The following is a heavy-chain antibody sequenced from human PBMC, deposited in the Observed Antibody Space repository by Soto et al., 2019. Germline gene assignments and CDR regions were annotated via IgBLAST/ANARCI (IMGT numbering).Heavy chain of an antibody. CDR1: GFTFSAYW. D-gene: IGHD1-1*01. CDR3: ARGPRVSSTGTGAH. V-gene: IGHV3-74*01. J-gene: IGHJ4*02. Sequence: GSLRLSCAVSGFTFSAYWMHWVRQVPGKGLTCVSRISDDGSTATYADSVKGRFVISRDNAKNSLYLEMNTLRVDDSGLYYCARGPRVSSTGTGAHWGRGTLVTVSS. CDR2: ISDDGSTA.